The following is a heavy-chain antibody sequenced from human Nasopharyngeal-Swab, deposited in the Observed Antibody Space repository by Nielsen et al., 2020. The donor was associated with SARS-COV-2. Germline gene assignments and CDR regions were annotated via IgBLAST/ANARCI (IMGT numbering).Heavy chain of an antibody. CDR2: ISSSSRYI. CDR1: GFTFSSYS. D-gene: IGHD3-3*01. J-gene: IGHJ4*02. V-gene: IGHV3-21*04. CDR3: VRVGGLRFLEWLLSDDY. Sequence: GSLRLSCAASGFTFSSYSMNWVRQAPGKGLEWVSSISSSSRYIYYADSVKGRFTISRDNAKNSLYLQMNSLRAEDTAVYYCVRVGGLRFLEWLLSDDYWGQGTLVTVSS.